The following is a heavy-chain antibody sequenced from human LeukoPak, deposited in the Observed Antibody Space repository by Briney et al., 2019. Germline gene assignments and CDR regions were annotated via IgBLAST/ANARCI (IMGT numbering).Heavy chain of an antibody. CDR1: GFTFSSYE. CDR2: ISSSGSTI. V-gene: IGHV3-48*03. J-gene: IGHJ4*02. CDR3: ARDDSSSWPGYFDY. D-gene: IGHD6-13*01. Sequence: GGSLRLSCAASGFTFSSYEMNWVRQAPGKGLEWVSYISSSGSTIYYADPVKGRFTISRDNAKNSLYLQMNSLRAEDTAVYYCARDDSSSWPGYFDYWGQGTLVTVSS.